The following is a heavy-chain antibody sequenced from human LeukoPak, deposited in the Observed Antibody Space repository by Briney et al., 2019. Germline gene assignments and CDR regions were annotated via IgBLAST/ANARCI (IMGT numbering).Heavy chain of an antibody. CDR3: AKDGTPYYYDSSGYYGNWFDP. Sequence: GSLRLSCAASGFTFSSYAMSWVRKAPGKGLEWVSAISGSGGSTYYADSVKGRFTISRDNSKNTLYLQMNSLRAEDTAVYYCAKDGTPYYYDSSGYYGNWFDPWGQGTLVTVSS. V-gene: IGHV3-23*01. CDR1: GFTFSSYA. CDR2: ISGSGGST. D-gene: IGHD3-22*01. J-gene: IGHJ5*02.